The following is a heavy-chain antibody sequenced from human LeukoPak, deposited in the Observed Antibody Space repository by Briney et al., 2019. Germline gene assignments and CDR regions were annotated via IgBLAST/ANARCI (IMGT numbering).Heavy chain of an antibody. J-gene: IGHJ6*02. CDR3: ARDFWSGYLNYYYYGMDV. D-gene: IGHD3-3*01. Sequence: ASVKVSCKASGYTFTSYDIKWVRQATGQGLEWMGWMNPNSGNTGYAQKFQGRVTMTRNTSISTAYMELSSLRSEDTAVYYCARDFWSGYLNYYYYGMDVWGQGTTVTVSS. V-gene: IGHV1-8*01. CDR1: GYTFTSYD. CDR2: MNPNSGNT.